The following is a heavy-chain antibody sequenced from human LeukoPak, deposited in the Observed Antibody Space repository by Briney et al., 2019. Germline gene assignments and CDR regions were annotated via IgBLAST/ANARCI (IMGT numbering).Heavy chain of an antibody. V-gene: IGHV3-48*03. Sequence: HTGGSLRLSCAASGFTFSSFEMNWVRQAPGKGLEWVSFISGSGTTIYYADSVKGRFTIPRDNAKNSLVLQMNSLRAEDTAVYYCAGGYGSYSPDYWGQGTLVTVSS. J-gene: IGHJ4*02. CDR3: AGGYGSYSPDY. CDR1: GFTFSSFE. CDR2: ISGSGTTI. D-gene: IGHD1-26*01.